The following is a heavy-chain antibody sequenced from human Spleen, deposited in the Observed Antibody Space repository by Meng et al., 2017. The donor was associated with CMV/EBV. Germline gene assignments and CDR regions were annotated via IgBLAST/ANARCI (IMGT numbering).Heavy chain of an antibody. J-gene: IGHJ6*02. Sequence: GESLKISCAASGFTFHNYAIHWVRQAPGKGLEWVAAIWYDGGAKYYADSVKGRFTISKDNTKNTLSLQMNRLRVEDTAVYFCAKSGDTDTAMKDYGMDVWGHGTAVTVSS. CDR1: GFTFHNYA. CDR2: IWYDGGAK. D-gene: IGHD5-18*01. V-gene: IGHV3-33*06. CDR3: AKSGDTDTAMKDYGMDV.